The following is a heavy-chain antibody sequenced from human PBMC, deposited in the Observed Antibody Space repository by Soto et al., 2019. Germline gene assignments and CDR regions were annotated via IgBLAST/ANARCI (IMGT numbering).Heavy chain of an antibody. D-gene: IGHD3-3*01. Sequence: GGSLRLSCAASGFTFSSYAMHWVRQAPGKGLEWVAVISYDGSNKYYADSVKGRFTISGDNSKNTLYLQMNSLRAEDTAVYYCARDQPEWYYDFWSGSRSKGHYYYGMDVCRQGTTV. CDR1: GFTFSSYA. CDR3: ARDQPEWYYDFWSGSRSKGHYYYGMDV. V-gene: IGHV3-30-3*01. J-gene: IGHJ6*02. CDR2: ISYDGSNK.